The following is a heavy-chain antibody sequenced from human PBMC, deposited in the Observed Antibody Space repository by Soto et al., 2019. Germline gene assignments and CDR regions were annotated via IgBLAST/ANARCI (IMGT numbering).Heavy chain of an antibody. CDR3: AKRTVGWYFDL. J-gene: IGHJ2*01. CDR1: GFTFSSYA. D-gene: IGHD4-17*01. V-gene: IGHV3-23*01. Sequence: EVQLLESGGGLVQPGGSLRLSCAASGFTFSSYAMSWVRQAPGKGLEWVSVISGSGGSTYSADSMKGRFTISRDNSKNTLYLQMNSLRAEDTAVYYCAKRTVGWYFDLWGRGTLVTVSS. CDR2: ISGSGGST.